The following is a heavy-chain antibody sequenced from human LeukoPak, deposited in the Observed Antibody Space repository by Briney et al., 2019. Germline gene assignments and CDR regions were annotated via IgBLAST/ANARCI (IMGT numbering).Heavy chain of an antibody. J-gene: IGHJ3*02. V-gene: IGHV1-69*05. Sequence: AVKVSCKASGGTFSSYAISWVRQAPGQGLEWMGRIIPIFGTANYAQKFQGRVTITTDESTSTAYMELSSLRSEDTAVYYCARPLRSGYYYNAFDIWGQGTMVTVSS. D-gene: IGHD3-22*01. CDR2: IIPIFGTA. CDR3: ARPLRSGYYYNAFDI. CDR1: GGTFSSYA.